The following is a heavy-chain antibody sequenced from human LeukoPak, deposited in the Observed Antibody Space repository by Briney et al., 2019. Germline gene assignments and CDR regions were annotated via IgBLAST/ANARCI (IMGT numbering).Heavy chain of an antibody. Sequence: ASVTVSCKASGYTFTDYYIHWVRQAPGQGLEWMGLISPKIGGTNYAQSFQGRVSMTRDTSITTAYMELRTVTSDDTAVYYCARDSSRRPQIYDIATSFSTDFWGQGTLVTVSS. CDR2: ISPKIGGT. CDR1: GYTFTDYY. CDR3: ARDSSRRPQIYDIATSFSTDF. V-gene: IGHV1-2*02. D-gene: IGHD3-9*01. J-gene: IGHJ4*02.